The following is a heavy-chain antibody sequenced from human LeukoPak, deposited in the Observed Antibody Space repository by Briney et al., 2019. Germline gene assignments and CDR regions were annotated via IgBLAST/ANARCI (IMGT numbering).Heavy chain of an antibody. V-gene: IGHV4-34*01. J-gene: IGHJ6*02. CDR2: INHSGST. CDR1: GGSFSGYY. Sequence: SETLSLTCAVYGGSFSGYYWSWIRQPPGKGLEWIGEINHSGSTNYNPSLKSRVTISVDTTKNQFSLKLTSVTAADTAVYYCARGRQGIIAATGSNYYYGMDVWGQGTTVTVSS. CDR3: ARGRQGIIAATGSNYYYGMDV. D-gene: IGHD6-25*01.